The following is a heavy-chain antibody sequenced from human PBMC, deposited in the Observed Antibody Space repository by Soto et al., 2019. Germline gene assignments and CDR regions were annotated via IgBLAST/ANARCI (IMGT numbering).Heavy chain of an antibody. J-gene: IGHJ5*02. CDR3: ARDITMVRGVYLYNWFDP. V-gene: IGHV4-59*01. CDR2: IYYSGST. Sequence: SETLSLTCTVSGGSSISYYWSWIRQPPGKGLEWIGYIYYSGSTNYNPSLKSRVTISVDTSKNQFSLKLSSVTAADTAVYYCARDITMVRGVYLYNWFDPWGQGTLVTVS. D-gene: IGHD3-10*01. CDR1: GGSSISYY.